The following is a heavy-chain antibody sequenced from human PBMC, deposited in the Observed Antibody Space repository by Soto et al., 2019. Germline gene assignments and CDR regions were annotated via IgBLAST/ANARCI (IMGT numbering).Heavy chain of an antibody. D-gene: IGHD6-13*01. Sequence: QVQLVESGGGVVQPGRSLRLSCAASGFTFSSYGMHWVRQAPGKGLEWVAVIWYDGSNKYYADSVKGRSTISRVNSKNTLYLQMNSLSAADTAVYYCARDLGIAGDLDYWGQGTLVTVSS. J-gene: IGHJ4*02. V-gene: IGHV3-33*01. CDR1: GFTFSSYG. CDR3: ARDLGIAGDLDY. CDR2: IWYDGSNK.